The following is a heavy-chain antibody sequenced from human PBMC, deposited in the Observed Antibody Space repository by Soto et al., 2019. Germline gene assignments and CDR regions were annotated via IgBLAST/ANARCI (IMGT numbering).Heavy chain of an antibody. CDR1: GFTFSSYG. Sequence: QPGGSLRLSCAASGFTFSSYGMHWVRQAPGKGLEWVAVISYDGSNKYYADSVKGRFTISRDNSKNTLYLQMNSLRAEDTAVYYCAKDQITVYYDFWSGPGGGMDVWGQGTTVTVSS. CDR3: AKDQITVYYDFWSGPGGGMDV. CDR2: ISYDGSNK. V-gene: IGHV3-30*18. D-gene: IGHD3-3*01. J-gene: IGHJ6*02.